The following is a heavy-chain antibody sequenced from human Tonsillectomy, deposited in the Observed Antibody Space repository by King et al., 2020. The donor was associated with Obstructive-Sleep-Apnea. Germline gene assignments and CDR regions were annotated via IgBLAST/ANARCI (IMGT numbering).Heavy chain of an antibody. Sequence: VQLVESGGGVVQPGRSLRLSCAGSGFTFSNYGMHWVRQAPGKGLEWVAVIPYDGTNKYYADSVKGRFTISRDNSKNTLHLQMNSLRPEDTAVYDCAGGGTSGTPWYWGQGALVTVSS. CDR2: IPYDGTNK. V-gene: IGHV3-30*03. D-gene: IGHD3-10*01. CDR1: GFTFSNYG. J-gene: IGHJ4*02. CDR3: AGGGTSGTPWY.